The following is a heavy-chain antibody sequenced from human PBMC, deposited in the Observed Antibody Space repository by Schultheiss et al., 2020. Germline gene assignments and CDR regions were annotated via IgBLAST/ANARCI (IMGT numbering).Heavy chain of an antibody. D-gene: IGHD2-15*01. J-gene: IGHJ1*01. Sequence: SLKISCAASGFTFDDYAMHWVRQAPGKGLEWVSGISWNSGSIGYADSVKGRFTISRDNAKNSLYLQMNSLRAEDTALYYCAKAGPQYCSGGSCYHGFQHWGQGTLVTVSS. CDR2: ISWNSGSI. CDR1: GFTFDDYA. CDR3: AKAGPQYCSGGSCYHGFQH. V-gene: IGHV3-9*01.